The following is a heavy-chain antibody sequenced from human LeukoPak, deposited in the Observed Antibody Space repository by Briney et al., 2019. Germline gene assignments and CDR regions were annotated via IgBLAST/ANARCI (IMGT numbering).Heavy chain of an antibody. Sequence: PGGSLRLSCAASGFTFSSYWMHWVRQAPGKGLVWVSRVNSDGSSTTYADSVKGRFTISRDNAKNTLYLQMNSLRAEDTAVYYCAKDAFHDSSGYYSPFDYWGQGTLVTVSS. CDR1: GFTFSSYW. J-gene: IGHJ4*02. D-gene: IGHD3-22*01. CDR3: AKDAFHDSSGYYSPFDY. V-gene: IGHV3-74*01. CDR2: VNSDGSST.